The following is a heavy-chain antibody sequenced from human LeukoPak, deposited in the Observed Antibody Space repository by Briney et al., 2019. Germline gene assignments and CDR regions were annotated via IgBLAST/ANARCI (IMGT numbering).Heavy chain of an antibody. CDR2: INHSGST. J-gene: IGHJ4*02. Sequence: SETLSLTCAVYGGSFSGYYWSWIRQPPGKGLEWIGEINHSGSTNYNPSLKSRVTISVDTSKNQFSLKLSSVTAADTAVYYCARGRYYYDSSGYPSPEVDYWGQGTLVTVSS. CDR1: GGSFSGYY. CDR3: ARGRYYYDSSGYPSPEVDY. V-gene: IGHV4-34*01. D-gene: IGHD3-22*01.